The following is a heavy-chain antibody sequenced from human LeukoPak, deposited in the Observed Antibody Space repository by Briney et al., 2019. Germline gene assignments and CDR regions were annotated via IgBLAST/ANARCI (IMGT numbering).Heavy chain of an antibody. Sequence: PSETLPLTCTVSGGSISSSSYYWGWIRQPPGKGLEWIGSIYYSGITYYNPSLKSRVTISVDTSKNQFSLKLSSVTAADTAVYYCASSSTAMVTPFDYWGQGTLVTVSS. J-gene: IGHJ4*02. D-gene: IGHD5-18*01. V-gene: IGHV4-39*01. CDR2: IYYSGIT. CDR1: GGSISSSSYY. CDR3: ASSSTAMVTPFDY.